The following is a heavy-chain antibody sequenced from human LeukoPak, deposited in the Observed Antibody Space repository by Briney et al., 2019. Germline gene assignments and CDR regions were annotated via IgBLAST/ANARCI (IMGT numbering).Heavy chain of an antibody. V-gene: IGHV4-39*07. D-gene: IGHD3-10*01. Sequence: PSETLSLTCTVSGGSIISSSYYWGWIRQPPGKGLEWIGTFYYSESTDYNPSLKSRVTISGDTSKNQFSLKLSSVTAADTAVYYCARAYYYGSGSYRDSSNWYFDLWGRGTLVTVSS. J-gene: IGHJ2*01. CDR2: FYYSEST. CDR1: GGSIISSSYY. CDR3: ARAYYYGSGSYRDSSNWYFDL.